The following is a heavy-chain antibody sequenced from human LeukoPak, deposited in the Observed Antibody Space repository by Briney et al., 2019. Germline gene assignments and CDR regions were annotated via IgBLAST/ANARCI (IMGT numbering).Heavy chain of an antibody. V-gene: IGHV3-21*01. D-gene: IGHD6-19*01. J-gene: IGHJ4*02. Sequence: PGGSLRLSCAASGFTFSSYSMNWVRQAPGEGLEWVSSISSSSSYIYYADSVKGRFTISRDNAENSVYLQMNDLRAEDTGVYYCVTKEPSTSGWSYWGQGTLVTVSS. CDR2: ISSSSSYI. CDR3: VTKEPSTSGWSY. CDR1: GFTFSSYS.